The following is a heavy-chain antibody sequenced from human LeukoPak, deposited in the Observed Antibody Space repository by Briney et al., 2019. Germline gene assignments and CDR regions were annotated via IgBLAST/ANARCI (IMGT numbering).Heavy chain of an antibody. J-gene: IGHJ4*02. D-gene: IGHD6-19*01. Sequence: SETLSLTCTVSGGSVSSGSYYWSWIRQPPGKGLEWIGYIYYSGGTKYNPSLKSRVTISVDTSKNQFSLKLSSVTAADTAVYYCARWTGYSSGWFDYWGQGTLVTVSS. CDR3: ARWTGYSSGWFDY. V-gene: IGHV4-61*01. CDR2: IYYSGGT. CDR1: GGSVSSGSYY.